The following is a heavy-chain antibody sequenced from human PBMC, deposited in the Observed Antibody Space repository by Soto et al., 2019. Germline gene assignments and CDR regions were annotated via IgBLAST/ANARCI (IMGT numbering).Heavy chain of an antibody. V-gene: IGHV1-69*09. CDR3: AREGYTTSSIHSFLDS. Sequence: QVQLVQSGADVRKPGSSVKVSCKASGGTFSSFAISWVRQAPVQGLEWMGRIFPMLGTTKYGQKFQGRLTMTADKSSNIAYMELNSLRSEDTALYYCAREGYTTSSIHSFLDSWGQGTLVTVSS. D-gene: IGHD6-6*01. CDR2: IFPMLGTT. J-gene: IGHJ4*02. CDR1: GGTFSSFA.